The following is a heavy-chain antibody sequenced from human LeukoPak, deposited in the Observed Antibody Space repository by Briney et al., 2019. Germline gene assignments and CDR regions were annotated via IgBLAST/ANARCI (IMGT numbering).Heavy chain of an antibody. Sequence: GGSLRLSCAASGFTFSDYWMHWVRQTPEKGLVWVSRINSDGSSTIYADSVKGRFTISRDNAQNTLYLQMNSLRAEDTAVYYCAGNLYTRFGDCWGQGALVTVSS. D-gene: IGHD2-2*01. CDR1: GFTFSDYW. J-gene: IGHJ4*02. CDR2: INSDGSST. V-gene: IGHV3-74*01. CDR3: AGNLYTRFGDC.